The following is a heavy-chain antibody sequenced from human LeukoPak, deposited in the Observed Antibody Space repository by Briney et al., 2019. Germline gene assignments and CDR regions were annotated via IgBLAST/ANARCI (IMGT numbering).Heavy chain of an antibody. Sequence: GGSLRLSCSASGFIFSDYAMRWVRQAPGKGLEYISAISSDGDRTYFTDSVKGRFTISRDNSKNTLYLQMNSLRAEDTAVYYCAKDRGGYSGYGLFDYWGQGTLVTVSS. D-gene: IGHD5-12*01. J-gene: IGHJ4*02. CDR3: AKDRGGYSGYGLFDY. CDR1: GFIFSDYA. CDR2: ISSDGDRT. V-gene: IGHV3-64*04.